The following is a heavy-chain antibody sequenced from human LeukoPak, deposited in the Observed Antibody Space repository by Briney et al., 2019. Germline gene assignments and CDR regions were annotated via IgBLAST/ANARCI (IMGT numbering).Heavy chain of an antibody. V-gene: IGHV1-24*01. CDR1: GYTLTELS. J-gene: IGHJ3*02. D-gene: IGHD3-3*01. CDR2: FDPEDGET. CDR3: ATPYDFWSGLDAFDI. Sequence: ASVKVSCKVSGYTLTELSMHWVRQAPGEGLEWMGGFDPEDGETIYAQKFQGRVTMTEDTSTDTAYMELSSLRSEDTAVYYCATPYDFWSGLDAFDIWGQGTMVTVSS.